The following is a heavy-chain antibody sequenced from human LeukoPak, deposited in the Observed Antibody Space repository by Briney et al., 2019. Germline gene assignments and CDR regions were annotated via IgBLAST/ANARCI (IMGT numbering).Heavy chain of an antibody. CDR1: GFTFSSYA. D-gene: IGHD7-27*01. CDR2: ISGSGGST. CDR3: AKAPLVTGDRYYFDY. Sequence: GGSLRLSCAASGFTFSSYAMSWVRQAPGKGLEWVSAISGSGGSTYYADSVKGRFTISRDNSKNTLYLQMNSLRAEDTAVYYCAKAPLVTGDRYYFDYWGQGTLVTVSS. J-gene: IGHJ4*02. V-gene: IGHV3-23*01.